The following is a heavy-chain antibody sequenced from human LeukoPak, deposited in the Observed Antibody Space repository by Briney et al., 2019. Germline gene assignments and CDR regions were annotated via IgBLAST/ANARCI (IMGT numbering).Heavy chain of an antibody. CDR1: GFTFSSYA. V-gene: IGHV3-23*01. CDR2: ISGSGGST. Sequence: GGSLRLSCAASGFTFSSYAMSWVRPAPGKGLEWVSAISGSGGSTYYADSVKGRFTISRDNSKNTLYLQMNSLRAEDTAVYYCASRERPSWFGELPTPYYFDYWGQGTLVTVSS. J-gene: IGHJ4*02. D-gene: IGHD3-10*01. CDR3: ASRERPSWFGELPTPYYFDY.